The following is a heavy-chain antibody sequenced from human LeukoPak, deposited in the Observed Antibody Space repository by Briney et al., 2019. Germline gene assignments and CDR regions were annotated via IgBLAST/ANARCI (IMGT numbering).Heavy chain of an antibody. D-gene: IGHD3-10*01. CDR1: GFSVSSNY. CDR3: VGVETITMVRGASGDV. CDR2: IHSGGRA. Sequence: GGSLRLSCAASGFSVSSNYMTWVRQAPGKGLEWVSVIHSGGRAYYADSVKGRFTTSRDNSKNTLDLQMNSLSVEGTAVYYCVGVETITMVRGASGDVWGKGTTVTVSS. J-gene: IGHJ6*04. V-gene: IGHV3-66*02.